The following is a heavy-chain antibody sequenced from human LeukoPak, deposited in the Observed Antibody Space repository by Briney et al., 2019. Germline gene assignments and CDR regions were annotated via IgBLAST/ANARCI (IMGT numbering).Heavy chain of an antibody. Sequence: SGPTLVKPTQTLTLTCTFSGFSLSTSGGGVGWIRQPPGKALEGLALIYWDDDKRYSPSLKSRLTITKDTSKNQVVLTMTNMDPVDTATYYCAHRERDYYGSGSYIFWGQGTLVTVSS. CDR3: AHRERDYYGSGSYIF. J-gene: IGHJ4*02. CDR1: GFSLSTSGGG. CDR2: IYWDDDK. D-gene: IGHD3-10*01. V-gene: IGHV2-5*02.